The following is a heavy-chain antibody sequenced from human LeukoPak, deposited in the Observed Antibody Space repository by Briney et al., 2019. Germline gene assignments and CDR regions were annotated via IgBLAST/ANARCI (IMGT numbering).Heavy chain of an antibody. V-gene: IGHV6-1*01. CDR2: TYYRSEWYN. CDR3: ARDYGGGIAVSHNWFDP. D-gene: IGHD6-19*01. Sequence: SQTLSLTCAISGDSVSSNSAAWNWIRQSPSRGLEWLGRTYYRSEWYNDYAVSVKSRITINPDTSKNQFSLQLNSVTPEDTAVYYCARDYGGGIAVSHNWFDPWGQGTLVTVSS. CDR1: GDSVSSNSAA. J-gene: IGHJ5*02.